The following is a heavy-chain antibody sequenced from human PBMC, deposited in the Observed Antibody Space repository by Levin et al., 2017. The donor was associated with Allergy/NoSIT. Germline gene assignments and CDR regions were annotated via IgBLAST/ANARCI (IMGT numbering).Heavy chain of an antibody. D-gene: IGHD3-9*01. CDR1: GGSISSYY. CDR3: ARSLSEFYDILTGYHTPYYYYGMDV. V-gene: IGHV4-59*08. J-gene: IGHJ6*02. Sequence: PSETLSLTCTVSGGSISSYYWSWIRQPPGKGLEWIGYIYYSGSTNYNPSLKSRVTISVDTSKNQFSLKLSSVTAADTAVYYCARSLSEFYDILTGYHTPYYYYGMDVWGQGTTVTVSS. CDR2: IYYSGST.